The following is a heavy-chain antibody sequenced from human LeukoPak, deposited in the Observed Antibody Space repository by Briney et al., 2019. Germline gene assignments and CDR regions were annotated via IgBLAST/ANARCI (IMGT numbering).Heavy chain of an antibody. CDR1: GYTFTSYD. J-gene: IGHJ3*02. V-gene: IGHV1-8*01. CDR3: ARASRSSSWYRGAFDI. D-gene: IGHD6-13*01. Sequence: ASVRASCKASGYTFTSYDINWVRQATGQGLEWMGWMNPNSGNTGYAQKFQGRVTMTRNTSISTAYMELSSLRSEDTAVYYCARASRSSSWYRGAFDIWGQGTMVTVSS. CDR2: MNPNSGNT.